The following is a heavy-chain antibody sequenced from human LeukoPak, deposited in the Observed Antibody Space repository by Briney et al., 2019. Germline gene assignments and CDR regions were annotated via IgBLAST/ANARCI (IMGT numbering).Heavy chain of an antibody. V-gene: IGHV3-21*01. D-gene: IGHD3-10*01. CDR1: GFTFSSYS. J-gene: IGHJ4*02. Sequence: PGGSLRLSCAASGFTFSSYSMNWVREAPGKGLEWVSSISSSSSYIYYADSVKGRFTISRDNAKNSLYLQMNSLRAEDTAVYYCARAPYGSGLVDYWGQGTLVTVSS. CDR3: ARAPYGSGLVDY. CDR2: ISSSSSYI.